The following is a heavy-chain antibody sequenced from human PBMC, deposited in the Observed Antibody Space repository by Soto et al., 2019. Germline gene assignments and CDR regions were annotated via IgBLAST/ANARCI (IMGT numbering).Heavy chain of an antibody. CDR2: ISGSGGRS. CDR1: GVTFINYA. Sequence: GGSLRLSCAASGVTFINYAMTWVRQGPGKGLEWVSGISGSGGRSYYADSVKGRFTISRDNSKSTLYLQMNSLRAEDTAVYYCAKAYFVWSSEQPYYFDYWGQGTLVTVSS. CDR3: AKAYFVWSSEQPYYFDY. D-gene: IGHD3-16*01. V-gene: IGHV3-23*01. J-gene: IGHJ4*02.